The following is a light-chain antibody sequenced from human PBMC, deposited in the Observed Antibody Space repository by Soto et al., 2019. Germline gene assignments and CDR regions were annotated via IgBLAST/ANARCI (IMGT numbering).Light chain of an antibody. V-gene: IGKV4-1*01. CDR1: QSVAYTSNKKTY. J-gene: IGKJ1*01. CDR3: QQYYSPLWT. Sequence: DIVMTQSPDSLAVSLGERATINCKSSQSVAYTSNKKTYVAWYQQKAGQPPKLLLYWSSTRPSGVPDRFSGSGSGTDFTLTISSLQAEDFAVYYCQQYYSPLWTFGQGTKVQIK. CDR2: WSS.